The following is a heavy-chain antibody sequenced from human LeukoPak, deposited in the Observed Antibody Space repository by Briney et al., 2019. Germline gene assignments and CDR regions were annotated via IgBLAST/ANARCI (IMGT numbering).Heavy chain of an antibody. CDR3: ASLGTLRS. CDR2: ISYSGTN. J-gene: IGHJ5*02. V-gene: IGHV4-39*01. Sequence: SETLFLTCTVSGGSVSSSSYYWGWIRQPPGKGLEWIGSISYSGTNYNNPSLKSRVSILIDTSKNQFSVKLTSVTAADTAMYYCASLGTLRSWGQGTLVTVSS. CDR1: GGSVSSSSYY. D-gene: IGHD7-27*01.